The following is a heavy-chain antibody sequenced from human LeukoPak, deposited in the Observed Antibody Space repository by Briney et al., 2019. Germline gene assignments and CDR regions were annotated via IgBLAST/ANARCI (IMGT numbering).Heavy chain of an antibody. CDR3: ARATRVRGVYYFDY. V-gene: IGHV1-69*05. Sequence: SVKVSCTASGGTFSSYAISWVRQAPGQGLEWMGRIIPIFGTANYAQKFQGRVTITTDESTSTAYMELSSLRSEDTAVYYCARATRVRGVYYFDYWGQGTLVTVSS. J-gene: IGHJ4*02. D-gene: IGHD3-10*01. CDR1: GGTFSSYA. CDR2: IIPIFGTA.